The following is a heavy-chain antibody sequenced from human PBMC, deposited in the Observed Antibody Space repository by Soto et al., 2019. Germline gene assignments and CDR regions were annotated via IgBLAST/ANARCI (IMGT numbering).Heavy chain of an antibody. Sequence: LRLSCAASGFTFSSYSMNWVRQAPGKGLEWVSSISSSSSYIDYADSVKGRFTISRDNAKNSLYLQMNSLRAEDTAVYYCARLVSTGTTSWFDPWGQGTLVTVSS. D-gene: IGHD1-7*01. V-gene: IGHV3-21*01. CDR2: ISSSSSYI. J-gene: IGHJ5*02. CDR1: GFTFSSYS. CDR3: ARLVSTGTTSWFDP.